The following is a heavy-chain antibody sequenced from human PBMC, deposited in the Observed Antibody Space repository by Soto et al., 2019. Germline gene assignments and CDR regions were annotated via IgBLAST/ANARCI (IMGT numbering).Heavy chain of an antibody. CDR1: GDNFTRYW. CDR3: AKDHERYSSSWYVQLIDY. D-gene: IGHD6-13*01. V-gene: IGHV5-51*01. Sequence: PGESLKIACMGSGDNFTRYWNGWVRQMPGKGLEWMGIIYPGDSDTRYSPSFQGQVTISVDKSISTAYPQWSSLKAPDTAVYYCAKDHERYSSSWYVQLIDYWGQGTLVAASS. CDR2: IYPGDSDT. J-gene: IGHJ4*02.